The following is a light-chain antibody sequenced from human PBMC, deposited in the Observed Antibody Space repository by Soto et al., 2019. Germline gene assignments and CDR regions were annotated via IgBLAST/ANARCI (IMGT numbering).Light chain of an antibody. J-gene: IGLJ1*01. V-gene: IGLV2-14*03. Sequence: QSVLTRAVSVSGAPGPAHHIPCTGNSRDVGGYNYVSWYQQHPGKAPKLMIYDVSNRPSGVSNRFSGSKSGNTASLTIFGLQAEDEADYYCCSYTSGSTYVFGTGTKVTVL. CDR3: CSYTSGSTYV. CDR1: SRDVGGYNY. CDR2: DVS.